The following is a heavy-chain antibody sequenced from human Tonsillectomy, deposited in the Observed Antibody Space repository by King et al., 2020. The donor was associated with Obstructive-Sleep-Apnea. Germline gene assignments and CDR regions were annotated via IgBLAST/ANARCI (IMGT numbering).Heavy chain of an antibody. V-gene: IGHV4-31*03. CDR3: ARAGIMTTVTPYYFDY. Sequence: QVQLQESGPGLVKPSQTLSLTCTVSGGSISSGGYYWSWIRQHPGKGLEWIGYIYYSGSIYYNPSLKSRVTISVDTSKNQFSLKLSSVTAADTAVYYCARAGIMTTVTPYYFDYWGQGTLVTVSS. CDR1: GGSISSGGYY. D-gene: IGHD4-17*01. J-gene: IGHJ4*02. CDR2: IYYSGSI.